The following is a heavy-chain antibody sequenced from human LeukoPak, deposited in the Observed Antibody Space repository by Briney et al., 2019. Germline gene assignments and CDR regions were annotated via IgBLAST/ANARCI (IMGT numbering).Heavy chain of an antibody. Sequence: GGSLRLSCAASGFTFSSYSMNWVRQAPGKGLEWVSVIYSGGSTYYADSVKGRFTISRDNSKNTLYLQMNSLRAEDTAVYYCASSYSSSWINYWGQGTLVTVSS. V-gene: IGHV3-53*01. CDR2: IYSGGST. D-gene: IGHD6-13*01. CDR1: GFTFSSYS. J-gene: IGHJ4*02. CDR3: ASSYSSSWINY.